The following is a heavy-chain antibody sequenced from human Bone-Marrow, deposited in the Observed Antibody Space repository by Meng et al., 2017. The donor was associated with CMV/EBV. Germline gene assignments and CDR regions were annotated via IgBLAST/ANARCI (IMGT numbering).Heavy chain of an antibody. CDR3: ARGGWLRFSDY. Sequence: GESLKISCAASGFTFDDYGMSWVRQAPGKGLEWVSGINWNGGSTGYADSVKGRFTISRDNAKNSLYLQMNSLRAEDTALYYCARGGWLRFSDYWGQGPLVTVSS. V-gene: IGHV3-20*04. CDR2: INWNGGST. D-gene: IGHD5-12*01. CDR1: GFTFDDYG. J-gene: IGHJ4*02.